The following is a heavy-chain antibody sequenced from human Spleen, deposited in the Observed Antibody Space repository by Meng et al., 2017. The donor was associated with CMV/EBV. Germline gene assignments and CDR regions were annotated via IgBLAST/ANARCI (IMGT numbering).Heavy chain of an antibody. D-gene: IGHD6-13*01. CDR2: ISYDGCTR. Sequence: GGSLRLSCAASRFLFSDYPVHWVRQAPGKGLEWVAFISYDGCTRYYVDSVKGRFTISRDNSKNTLHLQMNSLRAEDTAVYYCAKRVGSGSSWFDYWGQGALVTVSS. CDR1: RFLFSDYP. J-gene: IGHJ4*02. V-gene: IGHV3-30-3*02. CDR3: AKRVGSGSSWFDY.